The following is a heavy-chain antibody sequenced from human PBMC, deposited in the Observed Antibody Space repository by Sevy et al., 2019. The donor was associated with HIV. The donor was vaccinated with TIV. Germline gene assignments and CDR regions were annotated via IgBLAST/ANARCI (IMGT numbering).Heavy chain of an antibody. V-gene: IGHV3-30*18. CDR1: GFTFSSYG. D-gene: IGHD3-16*01. CDR2: ISYDGSNK. J-gene: IGHJ6*02. CDR3: AKDRGLDYYGMDV. Sequence: GGSLRLSCAASGFTFSSYGMHWVRQAPGKGLEWVAVISYDGSNKYYADSVKGRFTISRDNSKNTRYLQMNSLRAEDTAVYYCAKDRGLDYYGMDVWGQGTTVTVSS.